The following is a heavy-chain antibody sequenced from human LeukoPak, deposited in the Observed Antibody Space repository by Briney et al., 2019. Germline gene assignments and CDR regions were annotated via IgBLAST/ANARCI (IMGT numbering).Heavy chain of an antibody. CDR1: RFTFSNYG. CDR2: INSRSSTI. V-gene: IGHV3-48*01. Sequence: GGSLRLSCAASRFTFSNYGVNWVRQAPGKGLEWVSYINSRSSTIYYADSVRGRFTISRDNSKRTLNLQMNSLRAEDTAIYYCAKAIDTGGYNFERGADYWGQGTLVTVSS. J-gene: IGHJ4*02. CDR3: AKAIDTGGYNFERGADY. D-gene: IGHD3-22*01.